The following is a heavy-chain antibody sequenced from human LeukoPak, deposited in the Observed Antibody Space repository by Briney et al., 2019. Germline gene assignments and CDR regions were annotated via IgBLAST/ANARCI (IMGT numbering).Heavy chain of an antibody. V-gene: IGHV3-30*18. CDR2: ISYDGSNK. CDR3: AKDDGTYRNFNF. D-gene: IGHD1-26*01. J-gene: IGHJ3*01. Sequence: GRSLRLSCAASGFTFSSYGTHWVRQAPGKGLEWVAVISYDGSNKYYADSVKGRFAISRDNSQNTLYLQMSRLGPEDTAVYYCAKDDGTYRNFNFWGHGTMVTVSS. CDR1: GFTFSSYG.